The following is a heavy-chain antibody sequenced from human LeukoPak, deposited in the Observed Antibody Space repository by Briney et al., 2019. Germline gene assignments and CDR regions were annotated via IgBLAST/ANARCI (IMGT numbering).Heavy chain of an antibody. CDR2: KSSGSSYI. J-gene: IGHJ4*02. CDR1: GFTFSSYS. V-gene: IGHV3-21*01. CDR3: TRGPTLIGVAGTWSLDY. Sequence: GGCLRLSCAASGFTFSSYSMNWVRQAPGKGLEWVSSKSSGSSYINYADSLKGRSTIARDNAKNSLYLQMNSLRAEDSAVYYCTRGPTLIGVAGTWSLDYWGQGTLVTVSS. D-gene: IGHD6-19*01.